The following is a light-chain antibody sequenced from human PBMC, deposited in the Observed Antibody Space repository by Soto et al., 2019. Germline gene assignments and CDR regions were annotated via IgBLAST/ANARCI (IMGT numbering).Light chain of an antibody. CDR1: NADPENFKF. CDR2: GDT. J-gene: IGLJ1*01. Sequence: QSVLTQPASVSGSPGQWITISCTATNADPENFKFVSWYQQRPGKAPKLLIYGDTLRPSGISNRFSGSKSGNTASLTISGLQTEDEADYYCNSYTSNNTYVFGTGTKVTVL. CDR3: NSYTSNNTYV. V-gene: IGLV2-14*02.